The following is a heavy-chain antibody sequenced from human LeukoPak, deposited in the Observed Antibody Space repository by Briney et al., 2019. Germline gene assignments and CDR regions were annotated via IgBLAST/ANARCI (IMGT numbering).Heavy chain of an antibody. J-gene: IGHJ6*03. CDR3: ARGGYYYGSGVTQQKFSNYYYYYMDV. CDR2: INPNSGGT. Sequence: ASVKVSCEASGYTFTGYYMHWVRQAPGQGLEWMGWINPNSGGTNYAQKFQGRVTMTRDTSISTAYMELSRLRSDDTAVYYCARGGYYYGSGVTQQKFSNYYYYYMDVWGKGTTVTVSS. V-gene: IGHV1-2*02. D-gene: IGHD3-10*01. CDR1: GYTFTGYY.